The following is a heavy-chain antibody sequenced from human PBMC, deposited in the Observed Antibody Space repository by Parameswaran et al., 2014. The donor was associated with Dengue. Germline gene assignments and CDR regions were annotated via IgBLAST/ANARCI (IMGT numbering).Heavy chain of an antibody. J-gene: IGHJ5*02. V-gene: IGHV3-23*01. D-gene: IGHD2-2*01. Sequence: GGSLRLSCAASGFTFSNYAMSWVRQAPGKGLEWVSTISGSGGSTYYADPVKGRFTISRDNSKDTVYLQMNSLRPEDTAEYYCAKHLGYCTSTTCPPLIDPWGQGSLVTVSS. CDR1: GFTFSNYA. CDR2: ISGSGGST. CDR3: AKHLGYCTSTTCPPLIDP.